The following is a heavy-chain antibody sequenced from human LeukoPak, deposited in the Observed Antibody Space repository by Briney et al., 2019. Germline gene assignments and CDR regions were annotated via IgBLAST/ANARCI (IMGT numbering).Heavy chain of an antibody. V-gene: IGHV1-2*06. CDR3: ARDHIALGDWFDP. D-gene: IGHD6-19*01. CDR2: INPNSGGT. Sequence: ASVKVSCKASGGTFSSYAISWVRQAPGQGLEWMGRINPNSGGTNYAQKFQGRVTMTRDTSISTAYMELSRLRSDDTAVYYCARDHIALGDWFDPWGQGTLVTVSS. J-gene: IGHJ5*02. CDR1: GGTFSSYA.